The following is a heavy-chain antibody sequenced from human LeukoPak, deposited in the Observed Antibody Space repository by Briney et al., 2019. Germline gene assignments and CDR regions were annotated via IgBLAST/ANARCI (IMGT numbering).Heavy chain of an antibody. V-gene: IGHV1-2*02. CDR1: GYTFSDYY. CDR3: ARGYYYDSGSLTRALDF. Sequence: ASVKVPCKVSGYTFSDYYMHWVRQAPGQGLEWVGWINPNSGTSNYAQKFQDRVTMTTDTSTNTGYMELRSLRSDDTAIYYCARGYYYDSGSLTRALDFWGQGTMVTVSS. D-gene: IGHD3-22*01. J-gene: IGHJ3*01. CDR2: INPNSGTS.